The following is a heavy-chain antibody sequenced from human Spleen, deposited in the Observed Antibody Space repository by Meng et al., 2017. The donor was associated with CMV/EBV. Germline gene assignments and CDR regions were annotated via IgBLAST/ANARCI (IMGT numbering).Heavy chain of an antibody. D-gene: IGHD3-22*01. V-gene: IGHV4-31*02. CDR1: SGGYY. J-gene: IGHJ1*01. CDR2: IYYSGST. CDR3: ARVFYYDSSGYYGAEYFQH. Sequence: SGGYYGSWSRQYPGKGLEWIGYIYYSGSTYYNPSLKRRVTISVDTSKNQFSLKLSSVTAADTAVYYCARVFYYDSSGYYGAEYFQHWGQGTLVTVSS.